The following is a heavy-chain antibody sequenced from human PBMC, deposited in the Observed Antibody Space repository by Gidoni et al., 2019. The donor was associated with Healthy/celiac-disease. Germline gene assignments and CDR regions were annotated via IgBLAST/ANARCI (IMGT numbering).Heavy chain of an antibody. D-gene: IGHD1-26*01. CDR1: GGSFSGYY. CDR2: INHSGST. CDR3: ARGPNSGSYLDY. J-gene: IGHJ4*02. V-gene: IGHV4-34*01. Sequence: QVQLQQWGAGLLKPSETLSLTFAVYGGSFSGYYWTWIRQPPGKGLEWIGEINHSGSTNYNPSLKSRVTISVDTSKNQFSLKLSSVTAADTDVYYCARGPNSGSYLDYWGQGTLVTVSS.